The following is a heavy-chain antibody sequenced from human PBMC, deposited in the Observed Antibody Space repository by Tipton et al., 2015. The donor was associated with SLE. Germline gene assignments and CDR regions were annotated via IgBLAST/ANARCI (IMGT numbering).Heavy chain of an antibody. D-gene: IGHD1-1*01. CDR1: GGSISSGYYY. J-gene: IGHJ5*01. Sequence: TLSLTCTASGGSISSGYYYWSWIRQPAGKGLEWIGRIFTSGSTNYNPSLKSRITMSIDTSRKQFSLRLGSVTAADTAVYYCARDDETGLIDSWGQGTLVTVS. V-gene: IGHV4-61*02. CDR2: IFTSGST. CDR3: ARDDETGLIDS.